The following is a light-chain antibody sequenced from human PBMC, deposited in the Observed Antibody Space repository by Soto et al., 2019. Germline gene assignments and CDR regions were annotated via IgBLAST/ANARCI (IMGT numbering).Light chain of an antibody. V-gene: IGLV2-14*01. J-gene: IGLJ1*01. CDR3: CSYTRTSNHFF. CDR2: EVR. Sequence: QSVLTQPASVSGSPGQSITISCTGTSSAIGGYDYVSWYQQRPGKAPKLMIYEVRYRPSGVSNRFSGSKSGNTASLTISGLXAEDEAVYYCCSYTRTSNHFFFGSGTKVTVL. CDR1: SSAIGGYDY.